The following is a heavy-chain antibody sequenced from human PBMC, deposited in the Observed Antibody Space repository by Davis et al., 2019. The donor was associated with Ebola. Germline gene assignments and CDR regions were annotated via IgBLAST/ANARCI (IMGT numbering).Heavy chain of an antibody. CDR1: GYSFTSSG. V-gene: IGHV1-8*02. D-gene: IGHD5-24*01. J-gene: IGHJ4*02. Sequence: AASVKVSCKASGYSFTSSGISWVRQAPGQGLEWMGWMNPNNGNTGYAQKFQGRVTMTRNTSISTAYMELSSLRSEDTAVYYCARGDGYNSDYWGQGTLVTVSS. CDR3: ARGDGYNSDY. CDR2: MNPNNGNT.